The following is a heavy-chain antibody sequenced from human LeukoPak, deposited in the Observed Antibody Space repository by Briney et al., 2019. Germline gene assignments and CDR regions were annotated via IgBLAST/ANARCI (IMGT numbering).Heavy chain of an antibody. V-gene: IGHV4-59*01. CDR1: GGSISSYY. D-gene: IGHD5-18*01. Sequence: SETLSLTCTVSGGSISSYYWSWIRQPPGKGLEWIGYIYYSGSTNYNPSLRSRVTISVDTSKNQFSLKLSSVTAADTAVYYCARVDTATLDALDIWGQGTMVIVSS. CDR2: IYYSGST. J-gene: IGHJ3*02. CDR3: ARVDTATLDALDI.